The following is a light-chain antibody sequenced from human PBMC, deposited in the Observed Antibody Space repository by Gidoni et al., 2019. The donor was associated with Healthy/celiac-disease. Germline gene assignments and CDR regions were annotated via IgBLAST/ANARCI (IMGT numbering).Light chain of an antibody. J-gene: IGKJ4*01. CDR1: QSVSSY. CDR2: DAS. V-gene: IGKV3-11*01. Sequence: EIVLTQSPATLSLSPGERAILSCRASQSVSSYLAWYQQKPGQAPRLLIYDASNRATGIPARFSGSASGTDFTLTISSLEPEDFAVYYCQQRSNWPPLTFGGGIKVEIK. CDR3: QQRSNWPPLT.